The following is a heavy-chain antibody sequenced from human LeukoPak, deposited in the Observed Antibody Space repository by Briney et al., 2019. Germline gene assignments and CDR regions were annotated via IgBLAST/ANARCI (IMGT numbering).Heavy chain of an antibody. V-gene: IGHV4-59*01. CDR1: GGSISSYY. CDR3: ARGRITGYSSSWYAMKDYYFDY. D-gene: IGHD6-13*01. Sequence: KASETLSLTCTVSGGSISSYYWSWIRQPPGKGLEWIGYIYYSGSTNYNPSLKSGVTLSVDTFKNQFSLKLSSVTAADTAVYYCARGRITGYSSSWYAMKDYYFDYWGQGTLVTVSS. J-gene: IGHJ4*02. CDR2: IYYSGST.